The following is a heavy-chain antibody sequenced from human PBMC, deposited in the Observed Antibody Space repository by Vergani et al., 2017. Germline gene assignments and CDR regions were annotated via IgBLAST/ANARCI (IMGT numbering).Heavy chain of an antibody. CDR2: IKYDGSEK. CDR3: ARGAGYCSSTSCPPTLRNYYYYMDV. Sequence: EVQLVESGGVLVQPGGSLRLSCAASGFTFSTYWMTWVRQAPGKGLEWVANIKYDGSEKSYVDSVKGRFTISRDNSMDTLYLQMNGLRAEDTAVYYCARGAGYCSSTSCPPTLRNYYYYMDVWGKGTTVTVSS. V-gene: IGHV3-7*01. J-gene: IGHJ6*03. D-gene: IGHD2-2*01. CDR1: GFTFSTYW.